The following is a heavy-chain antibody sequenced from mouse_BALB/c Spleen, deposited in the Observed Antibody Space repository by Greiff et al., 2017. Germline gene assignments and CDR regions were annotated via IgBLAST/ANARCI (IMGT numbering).Heavy chain of an antibody. CDR3: TRQNYYGSSYDWFAY. Sequence: VQLKESGGGLVQPGGSMKLSCVASGFTFSNYWMNWVRQSPEKGLEWVAEIRLKSNNYATHYAESVKGRFTISRDDSKSSVYLQMNNLRAEDTGIYYCTRQNYYGSSYDWFAYWGQGTLVTVSA. D-gene: IGHD1-1*01. J-gene: IGHJ3*01. CDR1: GFTFSNYW. V-gene: IGHV6-6*02. CDR2: IRLKSNNYAT.